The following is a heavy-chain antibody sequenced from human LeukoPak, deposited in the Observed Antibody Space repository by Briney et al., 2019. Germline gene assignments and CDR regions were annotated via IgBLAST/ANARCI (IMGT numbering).Heavy chain of an antibody. CDR2: IYSSGSA. D-gene: IGHD6-19*01. J-gene: IGHJ5*02. CDR3: ARDVRYASGWSTPES. CDR1: GGSIMNHY. V-gene: IGHV4-4*07. Sequence: SETLSLTCTVSGGSIMNHYWSWIRQPAGKGLEWIGRIYSSGSANYSPSLKNRVSMSIDTSNNHFSLNLTSVTAADTALYFCARDVRYASGWSTPESWGQGTLVAVSS.